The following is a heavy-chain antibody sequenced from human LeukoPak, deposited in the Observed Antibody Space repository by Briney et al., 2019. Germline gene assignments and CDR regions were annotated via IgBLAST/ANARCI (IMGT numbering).Heavy chain of an antibody. D-gene: IGHD6-19*01. V-gene: IGHV1-2*02. Sequence: ASVKVSCKASAYTLSGYYMHWVRQVPGQGLEWMGWINPKSGVTNYAQKFQGRVTMTWDTSINTTFMELSRLRSDDTAVYYCARRIAVAGSPVYYFDYWGQGTLVTVSS. J-gene: IGHJ4*02. CDR3: ARRIAVAGSPVYYFDY. CDR1: AYTLSGYY. CDR2: INPKSGVT.